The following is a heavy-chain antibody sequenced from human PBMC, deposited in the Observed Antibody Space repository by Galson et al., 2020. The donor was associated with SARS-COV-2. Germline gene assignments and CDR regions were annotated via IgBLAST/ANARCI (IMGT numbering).Heavy chain of an antibody. Sequence: TGGSLRLSCTASGFTFGDYAMSWFRQAPGKGLEWVGFIRSKVYGGTTEYAASVKGRFTISRDDSKSIAYLQMNSLKTEDTAVYYCTRGVGYNFHYFDYWGQGTLVTVSS. D-gene: IGHD5-12*01. V-gene: IGHV3-49*03. CDR1: GFTFGDYA. CDR3: TRGVGYNFHYFDY. CDR2: IRSKVYGGTT. J-gene: IGHJ4*02.